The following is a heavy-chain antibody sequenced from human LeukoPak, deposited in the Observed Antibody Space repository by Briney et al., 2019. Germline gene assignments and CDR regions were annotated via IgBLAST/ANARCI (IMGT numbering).Heavy chain of an antibody. CDR2: INHSGST. CDR1: GGSFSGYY. CDR3: ARGHGDAFDI. Sequence: SETLSLTCAVYGGSFSGYYWSWIRQPPGKGLEWIGEINHSGSTNYNPSLKSRVTISVDTSKNQLSLKLSSVTAADTAVYYCARGHGDAFDIWGQGTMVTVSS. J-gene: IGHJ3*02. V-gene: IGHV4-34*01.